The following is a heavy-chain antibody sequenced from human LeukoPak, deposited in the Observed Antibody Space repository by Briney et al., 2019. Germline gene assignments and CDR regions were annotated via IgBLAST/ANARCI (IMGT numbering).Heavy chain of an antibody. V-gene: IGHV1-3*01. CDR3: ARGPVGATFVFDY. J-gene: IGHJ4*02. CDR1: GYTFTSYA. Sequence: GASVKVSCKASGYTFTSYAMLWVRQAPGQRLEWMGWINAGNGNTKYSQKFQGRVTITRDTSASTAYMELSSLRSEDTAVYYCARGPVGATFVFDYWGQGTLVTVSS. D-gene: IGHD1-26*01. CDR2: INAGNGNT.